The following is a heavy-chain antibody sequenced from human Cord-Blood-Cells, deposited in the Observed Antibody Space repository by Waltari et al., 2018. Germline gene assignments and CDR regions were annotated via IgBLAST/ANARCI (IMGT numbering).Heavy chain of an antibody. J-gene: IGHJ4*02. CDR1: GFTFSSYA. CDR2: ISYDGSNK. CDR3: ARVRSKRGYFDY. D-gene: IGHD1-1*01. V-gene: IGHV3-30-3*01. Sequence: QVQLVESGGGVVQPGRSLRLSCAASGFTFSSYAMHWVRQAPGKGVEWGAVISYDGSNKYYADSVNGRFTISRDNSKNTLYLQMNSLRAEDTAVYYCARVRSKRGYFDYWGQGTLVTVSS.